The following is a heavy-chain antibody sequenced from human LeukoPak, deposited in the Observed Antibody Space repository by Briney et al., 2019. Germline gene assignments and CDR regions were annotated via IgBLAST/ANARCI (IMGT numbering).Heavy chain of an antibody. V-gene: IGHV3-11*04. CDR2: ISSSGSTI. CDR3: ASSLPYYDFWSGYLEYYYGMDV. J-gene: IGHJ6*02. Sequence: GGSLRLSSAASGFTSSDYYMSWIRQAPGKGLEWVSYISSSGSTIYYADPVKVRFPISRDNSKNTLYLQMNSLRAEDTAVYYCASSLPYYDFWSGYLEYYYGMDVWGQGTTVTVSS. D-gene: IGHD3-3*01. CDR1: GFTSSDYY.